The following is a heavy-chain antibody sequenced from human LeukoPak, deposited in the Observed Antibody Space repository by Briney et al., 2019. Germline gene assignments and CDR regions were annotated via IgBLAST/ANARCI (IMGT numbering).Heavy chain of an antibody. Sequence: GGSLRLSCAASGFTFSSYAMTWVREAPGKGLGWVSTISGSGGRTYYADSVKGRFTISRDNSKNTLYLQMNSLRAEDTAVYYCAKDLGYSDFDYWGQGTLVTVSS. CDR3: AKDLGYSDFDY. J-gene: IGHJ4*02. V-gene: IGHV3-23*01. D-gene: IGHD1-1*01. CDR1: GFTFSSYA. CDR2: ISGSGGRT.